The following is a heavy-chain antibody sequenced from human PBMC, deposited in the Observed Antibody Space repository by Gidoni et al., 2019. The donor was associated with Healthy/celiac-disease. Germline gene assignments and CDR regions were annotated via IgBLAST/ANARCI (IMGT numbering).Heavy chain of an antibody. Sequence: QVQLQESGPGLVKPSETLSLTCAVSGYSISSGYYWGWIRQPPGKGLEWIGSIYHSGSTYYNPSLKSRVTISVDTSKNQFSLKLSSVTAADTAVYYCAREDGDFPPYYYYGMDVWGQGTTVTVSS. CDR3: AREDGDFPPYYYYGMDV. D-gene: IGHD4-17*01. CDR2: IYHSGST. V-gene: IGHV4-38-2*02. CDR1: GYSISSGYY. J-gene: IGHJ6*02.